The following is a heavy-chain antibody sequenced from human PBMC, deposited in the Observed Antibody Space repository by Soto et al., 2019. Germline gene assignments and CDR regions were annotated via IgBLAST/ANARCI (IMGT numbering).Heavy chain of an antibody. Sequence: GGSLRLSCAASGFTFSSYAMSWVRQAPGKGLEWVAVISDDGSNKYYADSVKGRFTISRGNSKNTLYLQMNSLRAEDTAVYYCARVGVTYSSSWWGGENWFDPWGQGTLVTVSS. D-gene: IGHD6-13*01. V-gene: IGHV3-33*08. J-gene: IGHJ5*02. CDR1: GFTFSSYA. CDR2: ISDDGSNK. CDR3: ARVGVTYSSSWWGGENWFDP.